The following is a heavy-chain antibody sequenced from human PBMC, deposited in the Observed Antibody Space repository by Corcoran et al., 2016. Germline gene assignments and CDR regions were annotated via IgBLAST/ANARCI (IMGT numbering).Heavy chain of an antibody. V-gene: IGHV3-7*03. CDR1: EFSFSSYW. D-gene: IGHD6-13*01. Sequence: EVQLVESGGGLVQPGGSLRLSCAASEFSFSSYWMTWVRQAPGKGLEWVANIKQEGSEKYYVDSVKGRFTISRDNAKNSLYLQMNSLRAEDTAVYYCASEGAAADNWVDPWGQGTLVTVSS. CDR3: ASEGAAADNWVDP. CDR2: IKQEGSEK. J-gene: IGHJ5*02.